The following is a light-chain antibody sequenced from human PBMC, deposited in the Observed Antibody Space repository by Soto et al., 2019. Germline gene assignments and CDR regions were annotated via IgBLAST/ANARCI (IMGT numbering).Light chain of an antibody. CDR2: NVS. CDR1: SSDFNYYNS. V-gene: IGLV2-14*03. CDR3: TSYTSSSTYV. J-gene: IGLJ1*01. Sequence: QSALTQPASVSGSPGQSITISCSGTSSDFNYYNSVSWYQHHPGKAPKLMIYNVSNRPSGVSSRFSGSKSGNTASLTISGLQAEDEADYYCTSYTSSSTYVFGTWTKLTVL.